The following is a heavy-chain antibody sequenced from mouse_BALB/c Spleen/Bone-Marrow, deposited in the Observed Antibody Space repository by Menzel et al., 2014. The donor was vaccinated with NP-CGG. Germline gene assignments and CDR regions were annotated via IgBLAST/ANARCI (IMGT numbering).Heavy chain of an antibody. D-gene: IGHD1-1*01. V-gene: IGHV14-3*02. J-gene: IGHJ3*01. Sequence: EVQLQQSGAELVKPGASVKLSCTASGFNIKDPYMHWVKQRPEQGLEWIGRIDPANGNTKYDPKFQGRATITADTSSSTAYLQLSSLTSEDTAVYYCAPYYYGRWFTYWGQGTLVTVSA. CDR3: APYYYGRWFTY. CDR2: IDPANGNT. CDR1: GFNIKDPY.